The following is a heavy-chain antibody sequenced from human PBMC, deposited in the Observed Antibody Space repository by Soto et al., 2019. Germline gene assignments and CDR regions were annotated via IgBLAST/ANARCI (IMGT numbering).Heavy chain of an antibody. V-gene: IGHV4-31*01. CDR2: IYYTGST. D-gene: IGHD6-13*01. CDR3: ARRRSWSGIFDF. Sequence: QVQLQESGPGLVKPSQILSLTCNVSGGSISSGGYYWNWIRQHPEKGLEWLGHIYYTGSTFYNPTLKRPITISADTSKNQLSLKLSSVTAADTAVYYCARRRSWSGIFDFWGQGTLVTVSS. J-gene: IGHJ4*02. CDR1: GGSISSGGYY.